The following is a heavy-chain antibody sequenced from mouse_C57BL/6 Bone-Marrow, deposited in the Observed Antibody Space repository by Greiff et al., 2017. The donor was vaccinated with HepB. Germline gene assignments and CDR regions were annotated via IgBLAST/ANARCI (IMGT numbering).Heavy chain of an antibody. CDR3: ARSGYYYGSSYPYYFDY. CDR1: GYTFTDYY. CDR2: INPNNGGT. J-gene: IGHJ2*01. Sequence: EVKLQQSGPELVKPGASVKISCKASGYTFTDYYMNWVKQSHGKSLEWIGDINPNNGGTSYNQKFKGKATLTVDKSSSTAYMELRSLTSEDSAVYYCARSGYYYGSSYPYYFDYWGQGTTLTVSS. V-gene: IGHV1-26*01. D-gene: IGHD1-1*01.